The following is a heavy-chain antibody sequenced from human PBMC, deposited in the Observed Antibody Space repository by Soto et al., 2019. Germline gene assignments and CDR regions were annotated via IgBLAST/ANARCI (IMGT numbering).Heavy chain of an antibody. CDR1: GGSLSSYN. CDR3: SRTWGSPNDY. Sequence: PSDTLSLTCVVSGGSLSSYNWSWIRQPPGKGLEWIGYIYYSGSTNYNPSLKSRVTISVDTSKNQFSLKLSSVTAADTAVYYCSRTWGSPNDYWGRGTLVTVSS. J-gene: IGHJ4*02. D-gene: IGHD3-16*01. V-gene: IGHV4-59*01. CDR2: IYYSGST.